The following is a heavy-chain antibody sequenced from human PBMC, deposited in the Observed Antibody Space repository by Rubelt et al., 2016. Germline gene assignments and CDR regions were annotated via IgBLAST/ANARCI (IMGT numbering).Heavy chain of an antibody. V-gene: IGHV4-39*07. CDR3: ARRRRYSGSSYWHFDL. Sequence: QQQLQESGPGLVKPSETLSLTCIVSGGSISGSSYYWGWIRQPPGKGLEWIGEINHRGSTNYNPSLKGRCHMSVDTSKIQFSLKLGSVTAGDTAVYYCARRRRYSGSSYWHFDLWGRGTLVTVSS. J-gene: IGHJ2*01. CDR1: GGSISGSSYY. CDR2: INHRGST. D-gene: IGHD1-26*01.